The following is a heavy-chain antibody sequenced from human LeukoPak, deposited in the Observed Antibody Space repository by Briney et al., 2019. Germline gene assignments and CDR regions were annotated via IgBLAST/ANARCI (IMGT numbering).Heavy chain of an antibody. V-gene: IGHV1-3*01. CDR2: INAGNGNT. CDR3: AREIYYDSSGTPFDY. Sequence: ASVKVSCKASGYTFTSYAMHWVRQSPGQRLEWMGWINAGNGNTKYSQKFQGRVTITRDTSASTAYMELSSLRSEDTAVYYCAREIYYDSSGTPFDYWGQGSLVTVSS. J-gene: IGHJ4*02. D-gene: IGHD3-22*01. CDR1: GYTFTSYA.